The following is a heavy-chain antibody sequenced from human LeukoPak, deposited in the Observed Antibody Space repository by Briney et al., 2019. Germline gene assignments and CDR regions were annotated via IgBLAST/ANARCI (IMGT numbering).Heavy chain of an antibody. CDR3: ARAEKGGYYDSSGYDY. CDR1: GFTFSTYS. D-gene: IGHD3-22*01. CDR2: ISSSSATK. V-gene: IGHV3-48*04. Sequence: GSLRLSCAASGFTFSTYSMNWVRQAPGEGLEWVSYISSSSATKYYAASVQGRLTIFRDNAKKSLYLQMNSLGAEDTAVYYCARAEKGGYYDSSGYDYWGQGTLVTVSS. J-gene: IGHJ4*02.